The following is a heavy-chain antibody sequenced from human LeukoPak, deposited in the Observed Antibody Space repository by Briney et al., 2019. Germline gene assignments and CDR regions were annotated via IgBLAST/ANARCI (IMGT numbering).Heavy chain of an antibody. J-gene: IGHJ5*02. Sequence: GRSLRLSCAASGFTFSSYGMHWVRQAPGKGLEWVAVIWYDGSNKYYADSVKGRFTISRDNSKNTMYLQMNSLRAEDTAVYYCARDWRVGAEPFDPWGQGTLVTVSS. D-gene: IGHD1-26*01. CDR3: ARDWRVGAEPFDP. V-gene: IGHV3-33*01. CDR2: IWYDGSNK. CDR1: GFTFSSYG.